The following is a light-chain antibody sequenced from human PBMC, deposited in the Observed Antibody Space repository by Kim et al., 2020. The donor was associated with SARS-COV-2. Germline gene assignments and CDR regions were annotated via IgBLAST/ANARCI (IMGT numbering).Light chain of an antibody. CDR2: DVS. CDR1: SSDVGGYNY. V-gene: IGLV2-14*01. CDR3: SSYTSSRTWV. Sequence: QPASVSGSPGQSITISCTGTSSDVGGYNYVSWYQQHPGKAPKLMLFDVSQRPSGVSNRFSGSKSGNTASLTISGLQAEDEADYHCSSYTSSRTWVFGGGTQLTVL. J-gene: IGLJ3*02.